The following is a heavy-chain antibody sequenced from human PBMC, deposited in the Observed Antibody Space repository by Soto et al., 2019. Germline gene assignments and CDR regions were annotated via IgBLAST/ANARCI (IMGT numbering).Heavy chain of an antibody. D-gene: IGHD3-10*01. CDR2: IWYDGSNK. Sequence: GGSLRLSCAASGFTFSSYGMHWVRQAPGKGLEWVAVIWYDGSNKYYADSVKGRFTISRDNSKNTLYLQMNSLRAEDTAVYHCAREGETMDYFDYWGQGTLVTVSS. V-gene: IGHV3-33*01. CDR3: AREGETMDYFDY. J-gene: IGHJ4*02. CDR1: GFTFSSYG.